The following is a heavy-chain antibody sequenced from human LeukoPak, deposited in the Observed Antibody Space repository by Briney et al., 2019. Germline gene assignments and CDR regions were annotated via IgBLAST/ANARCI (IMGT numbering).Heavy chain of an antibody. Sequence: GGSLRLSCAASGFTFSSYWMHWVRQAPGKGLVWVSAIGGGGGSTYYADSVKGRFTISRDNSKNTLYLQMNSLRAEDTAVYYCAKGPGYNWNYFDYWGQGTLVTVSS. CDR3: AKGPGYNWNYFDY. D-gene: IGHD1-20*01. J-gene: IGHJ4*02. V-gene: IGHV3-23*01. CDR2: IGGGGGST. CDR1: GFTFSSYW.